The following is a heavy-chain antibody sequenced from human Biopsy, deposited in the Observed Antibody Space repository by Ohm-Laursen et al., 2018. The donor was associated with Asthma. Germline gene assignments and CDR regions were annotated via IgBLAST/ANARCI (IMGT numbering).Heavy chain of an antibody. D-gene: IGHD3-10*01. Sequence: VKISCKASGDSFSNYAISWVRQAPGQGLEWMGGLIPVLGTPDHAQMFEGRVTITADESTSTAYMELSSLRSEDTAVYYCAESDYYGSGYYYGMDVWGQGTTVTVSS. CDR1: GDSFSNYA. CDR2: LIPVLGTP. V-gene: IGHV1-69*13. J-gene: IGHJ6*02. CDR3: AESDYYGSGYYYGMDV.